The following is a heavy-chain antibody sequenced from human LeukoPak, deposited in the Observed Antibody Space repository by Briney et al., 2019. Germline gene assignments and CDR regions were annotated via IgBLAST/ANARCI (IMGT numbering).Heavy chain of an antibody. CDR1: GGSISSSSYY. D-gene: IGHD4/OR15-4a*01. J-gene: IGHJ4*02. CDR2: IYYSGST. V-gene: IGHV4-39*01. CDR3: ASQEGPYGEVGY. Sequence: SQTLSLTCTVSGGSISSSSYYWGWIRQPPGKGLEWIGSIYYSGSTYYNPSLKSRVTISVDTSKNQFSLKLSSVTAADTAVYYCASQEGPYGEVGYWGQGTLVTVSS.